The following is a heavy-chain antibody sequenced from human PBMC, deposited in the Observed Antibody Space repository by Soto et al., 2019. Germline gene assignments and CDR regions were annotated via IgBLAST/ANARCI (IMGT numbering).Heavy chain of an antibody. Sequence: QVQLVESGGGVVQPGRSLRLSCAASGFSFSSYGMHWVRQAPGKGLEWVAMISYDGTDEYYADSVKGRFTISRDNSKNAVYLQMDSLRAEDKAGYYCAKTEAEWDDHFGYWGQGTLVTVSS. V-gene: IGHV3-30*18. CDR1: GFSFSSYG. CDR3: AKTEAEWDDHFGY. J-gene: IGHJ4*02. CDR2: ISYDGTDE. D-gene: IGHD1-1*01.